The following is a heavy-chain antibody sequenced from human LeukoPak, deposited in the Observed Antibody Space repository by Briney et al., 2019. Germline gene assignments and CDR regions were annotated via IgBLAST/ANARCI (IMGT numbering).Heavy chain of an antibody. Sequence: PSETLSLTCTVSGGSISSSSYYWGWIRQPPGRGLEWIVSIYYSGSTYYNPSLKSRVTISVDTSKNQFSLKLSSVTAADTAVYYCARRYSSGWSFDYWGQGTLVTVSS. CDR3: ARRYSSGWSFDY. CDR1: GGSISSSSYY. D-gene: IGHD6-19*01. CDR2: IYYSGST. J-gene: IGHJ4*02. V-gene: IGHV4-39*07.